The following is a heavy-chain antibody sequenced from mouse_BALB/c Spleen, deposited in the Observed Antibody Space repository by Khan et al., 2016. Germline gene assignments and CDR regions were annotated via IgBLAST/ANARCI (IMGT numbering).Heavy chain of an antibody. CDR2: ISSGGST. Sequence: EVKLEESGGGLVKPGGSLKLSCAASGFTFNSYAMSWVRQTPEKRLEWVASISSGGSTYYPDSVKGRFTISRDNARNILYLQMSSLRSEDTAMYYCARSGGMITTYFDYWGQGTTLTVSS. D-gene: IGHD2-4*01. CDR3: ARSGGMITTYFDY. CDR1: GFTFNSYA. J-gene: IGHJ2*01. V-gene: IGHV5-6-5*01.